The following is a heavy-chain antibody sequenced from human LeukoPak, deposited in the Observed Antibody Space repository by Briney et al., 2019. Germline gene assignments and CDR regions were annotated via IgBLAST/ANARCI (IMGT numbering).Heavy chain of an antibody. CDR2: IYTSGST. D-gene: IGHD1-26*01. J-gene: IGHJ4*02. Sequence: SETLSLTCTVSGGSISSGSYYWSWIRQPAGKGLEWIGRIYTSGSTNYNPSLKSRVTISVDTSKNQFSLKLSSVTAADTAVYYCARVGATVSEVWGQGTLVTVSS. V-gene: IGHV4-61*02. CDR3: ARVGATVSEV. CDR1: GGSISSGSYY.